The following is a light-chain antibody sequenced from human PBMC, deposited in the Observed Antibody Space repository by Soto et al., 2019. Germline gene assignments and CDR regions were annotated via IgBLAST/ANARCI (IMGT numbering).Light chain of an antibody. J-gene: IGKJ1*01. V-gene: IGKV3-20*01. CDR2: GVS. CDR3: QQYDGPPWT. Sequence: IVLTQSPGTLSLSPGERATLSCRASQTGSNSYLAWYQQKSAQAPRLLIYGVSTRATGIPDRFSGSGSGTDFTLTISRLGPEDIAVYYCQQYDGPPWTFGQGTKVDIK. CDR1: QTGSNSY.